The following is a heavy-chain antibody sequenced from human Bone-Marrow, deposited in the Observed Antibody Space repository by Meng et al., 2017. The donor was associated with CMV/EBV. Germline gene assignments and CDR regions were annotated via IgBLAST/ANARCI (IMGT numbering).Heavy chain of an antibody. Sequence: GGSLRLSCAASGFTFSNAWMSWVRQAPGKGLEWVGRIKSKTDGGTTDYAAPVKGRFTISRDDSKNTLYLQMNSLRAEDTAVYYCARPMRTYGQWLPTSPWGQGTLVTVSS. CDR1: GFTFSNAW. CDR3: ARPMRTYGQWLPTSP. D-gene: IGHD6-19*01. V-gene: IGHV3-15*01. CDR2: IKSKTDGGTT. J-gene: IGHJ5*02.